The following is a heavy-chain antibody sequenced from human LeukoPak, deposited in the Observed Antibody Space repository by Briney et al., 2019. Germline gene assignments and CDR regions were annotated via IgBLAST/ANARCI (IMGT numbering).Heavy chain of an antibody. J-gene: IGHJ3*02. Sequence: PGRSLRLSCAASGFTFDDYAMHWVRQAPGKGLEWVSGISWNSGSIDYADSVKGRFTISRDNAKNSLYLQMNSLRAEDMALYYCAKDILDGDYANDAFDIWGQGTMVTVSS. CDR2: ISWNSGSI. CDR1: GFTFDDYA. V-gene: IGHV3-9*03. D-gene: IGHD4-17*01. CDR3: AKDILDGDYANDAFDI.